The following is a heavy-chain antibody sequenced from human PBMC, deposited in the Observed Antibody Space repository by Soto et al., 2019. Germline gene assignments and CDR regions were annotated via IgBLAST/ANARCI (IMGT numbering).Heavy chain of an antibody. CDR3: AREALAVAGTHFQH. V-gene: IGHV3-64*01. D-gene: IGHD6-19*01. CDR1: GFTFSSYA. CDR2: ISSNGGST. Sequence: EVQLVESGGGLVQPGGSLRLSCAASGFTFSSYAMHWVRQAPGKGLEYVSAISSNGGSTYYANSVKGRFTISRDNSKNTLYLQMGSLRAEDMAVYYCAREALAVAGTHFQHWGQGTLVTVSS. J-gene: IGHJ1*01.